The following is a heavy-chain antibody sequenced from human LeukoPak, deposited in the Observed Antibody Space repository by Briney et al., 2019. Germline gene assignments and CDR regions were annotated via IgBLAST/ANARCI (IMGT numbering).Heavy chain of an antibody. CDR1: GFTFSSYA. V-gene: IGHV3-7*04. D-gene: IGHD3-16*01. CDR3: ARDRAYKSFDY. CDR2: IKPDGSEG. Sequence: GGSLRLSCAASGFTFSSYAMHWVRQAPGKGLEWVATIKPDGSEGSYVDSVNGRFTISRDNAKNSLFLRMISLRAEDTAVYYCARDRAYKSFDYWGQGALVTVSS. J-gene: IGHJ4*02.